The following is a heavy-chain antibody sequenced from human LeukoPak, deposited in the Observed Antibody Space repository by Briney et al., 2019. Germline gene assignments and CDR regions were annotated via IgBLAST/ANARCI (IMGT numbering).Heavy chain of an antibody. CDR2: ANCRSKWYY. CDR3: VGCSGGSCHSGAFEI. CDR1: GDSVSRNSAT. Sequence: SQTLSLTCAISGDSVSRNSATWNWIRQSPSRGLEWLARANCRSKWYYDYAVSVKSRMSINTDSSKNQFTLQLNSVTPEDTAVYYCVGCSGGSCHSGAFEIWGQGTMVTVSS. V-gene: IGHV6-1*01. J-gene: IGHJ3*02. D-gene: IGHD2-15*01.